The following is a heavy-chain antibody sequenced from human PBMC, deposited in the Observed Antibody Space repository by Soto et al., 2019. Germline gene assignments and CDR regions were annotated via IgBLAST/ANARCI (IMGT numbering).Heavy chain of an antibody. J-gene: IGHJ5*02. D-gene: IGHD3-9*01. CDR3: ARAHDIWPGPWFDP. Sequence: QVQLVQSGAEVKKPGASVKVSCKASGYTFTSYGISWVRQAPGQGLEWMGWISAYNGHRNYAQKLQGRVTMTTDTAKSTANMELRRLSSDDTAVYYCARAHDIWPGPWFDPWGQGTLVTVSS. CDR2: ISAYNGHR. V-gene: IGHV1-18*01. CDR1: GYTFTSYG.